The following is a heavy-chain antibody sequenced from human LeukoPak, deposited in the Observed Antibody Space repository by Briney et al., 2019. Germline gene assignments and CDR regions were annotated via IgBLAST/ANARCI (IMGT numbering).Heavy chain of an antibody. CDR2: IYPGDART. J-gene: IGHJ5*02. CDR1: AYIFSTYW. CDR3: ACRQFTSPWFGP. D-gene: IGHD2-2*01. V-gene: IGHV5-51*01. Sequence: ESLKISCQGSAYIFSTYWIGWVRQMPGKGLEWIAVIYPGDARTRYNPSFEGQVTISADKTTSTAYLQWSSLKASDTAMYYCACRQFTSPWFGPWGQGTLVTVSS.